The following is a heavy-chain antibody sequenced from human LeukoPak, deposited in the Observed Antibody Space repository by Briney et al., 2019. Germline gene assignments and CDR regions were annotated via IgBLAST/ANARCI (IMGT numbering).Heavy chain of an antibody. D-gene: IGHD3-22*01. V-gene: IGHV3-23*01. CDR2: ISGSGDST. CDR3: AKSHYDSSSYSFDY. CDR1: GFTFSSYA. Sequence: GGSLRLSCAASGFTFSSYAMSWVRQAPGKGLEWVSAISGSGDSTYYADSEKGRFTISRDNSKNMLYLQMSSLRAEDTAVYYCAKSHYDSSSYSFDYWGQGTLVTVSS. J-gene: IGHJ4*02.